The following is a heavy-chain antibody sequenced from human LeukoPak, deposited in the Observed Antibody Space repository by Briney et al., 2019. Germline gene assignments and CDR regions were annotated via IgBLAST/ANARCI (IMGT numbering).Heavy chain of an antibody. CDR3: ARDSPNYDILTGYPYWYFDL. CDR2: ISSSGSTI. Sequence: PGGSLRLSCAASGFTFSSYEMNWVRQAPGKGLEWVSYISSSGSTIYYADSVKGRFTISRDNAKNSLYLQMNSLRAEDTAVYYCARDSPNYDILTGYPYWYFDLWGRGTLVTVS. V-gene: IGHV3-48*03. D-gene: IGHD3-9*01. CDR1: GFTFSSYE. J-gene: IGHJ2*01.